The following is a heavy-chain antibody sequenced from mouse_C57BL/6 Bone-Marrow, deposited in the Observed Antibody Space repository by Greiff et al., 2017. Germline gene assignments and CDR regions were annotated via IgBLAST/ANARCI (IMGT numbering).Heavy chain of an antibody. Sequence: QVQLQQSGAELVRPGASVTLSCKASGYTFTDYEMHWVKQTPVHGLEWIGAIDPETGGTAYNQKFKGKAILTADKSSSTAYMVLRSLTSEDSAVYYCTRATSEYWGQGTTLTVAS. CDR3: TRATSEY. D-gene: IGHD1-2*01. CDR2: IDPETGGT. V-gene: IGHV1-15*01. J-gene: IGHJ2*01. CDR1: GYTFTDYE.